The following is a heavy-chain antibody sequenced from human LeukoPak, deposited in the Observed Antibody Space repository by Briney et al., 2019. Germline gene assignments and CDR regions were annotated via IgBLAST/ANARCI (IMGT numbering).Heavy chain of an antibody. D-gene: IGHD5-24*01. CDR3: ARHERDASLDHALDI. CDR1: GGSFSGYY. V-gene: IGHV4-34*01. Sequence: SETLSLTCAVYGGSFSGYYWSWIRQPPGKGLEWIGEINHRGSTHYNPSLKSRVTISVDTSEKQFSLKLSSVTAADTAVYYCARHERDASLDHALDIWGQGTMVTVSS. CDR2: INHRGST. J-gene: IGHJ3*02.